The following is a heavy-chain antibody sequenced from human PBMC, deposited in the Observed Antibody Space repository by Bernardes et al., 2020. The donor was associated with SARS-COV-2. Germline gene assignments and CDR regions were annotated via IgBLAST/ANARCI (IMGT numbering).Heavy chain of an antibody. CDR1: GGSIGSYY. CDR3: ARDLSHLVRRGFDL. Sequence: SETLSLTCTVSGGSIGSYYWAWIRQPPGKGLEWIGDIYYSGTTNYNPSLKSRVTISVDRSQNQFSLNLSSVTPADTAVYYCARDLSHLVRRGFDLWGRGTLVPVSS. J-gene: IGHJ2*01. D-gene: IGHD3-10*01. V-gene: IGHV4-59*01. CDR2: IYYSGTT.